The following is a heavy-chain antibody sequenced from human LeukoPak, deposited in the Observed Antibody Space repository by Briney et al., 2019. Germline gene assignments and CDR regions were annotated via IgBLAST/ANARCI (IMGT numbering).Heavy chain of an antibody. J-gene: IGHJ6*02. CDR1: GGTFTSYG. CDR2: IIPSAGIL. V-gene: IGHV1-69*04. Sequence: SVKVSCKASGGTFTSYGINWVRQAPGLGLEWMGRIIPSAGILNYAQRFQGRVTITADNSTNIAYMELSSLRSEDTAVYYCARGGSYYFYNGMDVWGQGATVTVSS. CDR3: ARGGSYYFYNGMDV. D-gene: IGHD1-26*01.